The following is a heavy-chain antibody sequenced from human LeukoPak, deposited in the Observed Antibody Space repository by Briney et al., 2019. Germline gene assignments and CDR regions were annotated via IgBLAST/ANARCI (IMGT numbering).Heavy chain of an antibody. D-gene: IGHD2-21*01. V-gene: IGHV3-30*18. J-gene: IGHJ4*02. Sequence: GGSLRLSCAASGFTFSSYGMHWVRHAPGKGLEWVAVISYDGSNKYYADSVKGRFTISRGNSKNTLYLQMNSLRAEDTTVYYCANSPAHIELGYWGQGTLVIVSS. CDR1: GFTFSSYG. CDR3: ANSPAHIELGY. CDR2: ISYDGSNK.